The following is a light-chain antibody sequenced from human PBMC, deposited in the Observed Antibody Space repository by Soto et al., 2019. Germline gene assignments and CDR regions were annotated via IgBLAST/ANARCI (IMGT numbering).Light chain of an antibody. CDR3: QQRSNWPWT. Sequence: EIVLTQSPATRSLSPGERATLSCRASQSVIGYVAWYQQKPGQARRLLIYDASNRATGIPARFSGSGSGTEFPLHISTLEPEDFAVYYCQQRSNWPWTFGQGTKV. J-gene: IGKJ1*01. CDR2: DAS. V-gene: IGKV3-11*01. CDR1: QSVIGY.